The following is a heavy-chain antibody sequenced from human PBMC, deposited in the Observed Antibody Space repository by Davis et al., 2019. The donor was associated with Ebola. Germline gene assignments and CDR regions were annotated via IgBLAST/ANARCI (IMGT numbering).Heavy chain of an antibody. J-gene: IGHJ3*02. CDR3: TRGWGRSGFDI. CDR2: TYYSSKWYK. Sequence: HSQTLSLTCDISGDSVSSNSGAWNWIRQSPSRGLEWLGRTYYSSKWYKDYAVSVKSRITINLDTSKNQFSLQLNSVTPEDTAAYYCTRGWGRSGFDIWGHGTMVIVSS. D-gene: IGHD3-3*01. CDR1: GDSVSSNSGA. V-gene: IGHV6-1*01.